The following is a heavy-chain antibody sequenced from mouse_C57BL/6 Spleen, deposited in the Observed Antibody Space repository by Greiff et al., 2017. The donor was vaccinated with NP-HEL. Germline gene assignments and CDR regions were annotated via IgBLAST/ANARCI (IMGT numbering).Heavy chain of an antibody. V-gene: IGHV1-22*01. J-gene: IGHJ2*01. CDR2: INPNNGGT. CDR3: ARSITTVVARDY. D-gene: IGHD1-1*01. CDR1: GYTFTDYN. Sequence: VQLQQSGPELVKPGASVKMSCKASGYTFTDYNMHWVKQSHGKSLEWIGYINPNNGGTSYNQKFKGKATLTVNKSSSTAYMELRSLTSEDSAVYYCARSITTVVARDYWGQGTTLTVSS.